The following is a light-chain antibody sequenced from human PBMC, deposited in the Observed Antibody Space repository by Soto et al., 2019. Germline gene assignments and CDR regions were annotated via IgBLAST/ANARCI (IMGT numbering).Light chain of an antibody. CDR2: DTT. J-gene: IGLJ3*02. CDR1: TGTVTSSHF. Sequence: QAVVTQEPSVTVSPGGTVTLTCGSSTGTVTSSHFPHWFQQKPGQAPRTLIYDTTNKYSWTPARFSGSLLGGKAALTLSGAQPEDEAEYYCLVSYSGASRVFGGGTKLTVL. CDR3: LVSYSGASRV. V-gene: IGLV7-46*01.